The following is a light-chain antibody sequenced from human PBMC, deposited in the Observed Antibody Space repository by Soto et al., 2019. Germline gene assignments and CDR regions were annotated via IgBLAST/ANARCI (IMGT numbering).Light chain of an antibody. Sequence: DIQMTQSPSTLSASVGDRVTITCRASQSISTWLAWYQQKPGKAPKVLIYKASSLETGVPPRVSGSGSGTEFTLTISSLQPGDFATYYCQQYDSYPYTFGQGTKLESK. CDR2: KAS. CDR1: QSISTW. V-gene: IGKV1-5*03. CDR3: QQYDSYPYT. J-gene: IGKJ2*01.